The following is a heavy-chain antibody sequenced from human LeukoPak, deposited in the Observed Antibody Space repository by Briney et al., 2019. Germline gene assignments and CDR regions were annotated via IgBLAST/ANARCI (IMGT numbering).Heavy chain of an antibody. V-gene: IGHV1-58*02. D-gene: IGHD3-22*01. J-gene: IGHJ3*02. CDR1: GFTFTSSA. CDR2: IVVGSGNT. CDR3: AESSRDLEKYYESGGDYAPHYYAFDI. Sequence: SVKVSCKASGFTFTSSAMQWVRQARGQRHEWIGWIVVGSGNTNYAQKFQERVTSTTDMSTSTDYTELSSLRSEDTIVYDCAESSRDLEKYYESGGDYAPHYYAFDICCQGTRVMVSS.